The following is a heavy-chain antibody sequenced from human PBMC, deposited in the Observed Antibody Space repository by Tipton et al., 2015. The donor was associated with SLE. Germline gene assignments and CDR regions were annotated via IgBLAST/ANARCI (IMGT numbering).Heavy chain of an antibody. D-gene: IGHD6-19*01. CDR1: GGSISSGSYY. CDR3: ARDRPSYSSGWYSYYFDY. V-gene: IGHV4-61*09. CDR2: IYTSGST. J-gene: IGHJ4*02. Sequence: TLSLTCTVSGGSISSGSYYWSWIRQPAGKGLEWIGHIYTSGSTNYNPPLKSRVTISVDTSKNQFSLKLSSVTAADTAVYYCARDRPSYSSGWYSYYFDYWGQGTLVTVSS.